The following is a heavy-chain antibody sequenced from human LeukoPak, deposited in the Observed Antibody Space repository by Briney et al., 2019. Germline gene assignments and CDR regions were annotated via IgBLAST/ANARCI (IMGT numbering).Heavy chain of an antibody. J-gene: IGHJ3*02. D-gene: IGHD6-13*01. CDR3: ARDWPSEWQQLPDYDAVDI. V-gene: IGHV3-23*01. CDR2: INSNGDEI. CDR1: GFTFSTYA. Sequence: PGGSLRLSCAASGFTFSTYAMTWVRQAPGKGLEWVSGINSNGDEIYYADSVKGRFTISRDSSKNTLYLQMNSLRAEDTAVYYCARDWPSEWQQLPDYDAVDIWGQGTVVTVSS.